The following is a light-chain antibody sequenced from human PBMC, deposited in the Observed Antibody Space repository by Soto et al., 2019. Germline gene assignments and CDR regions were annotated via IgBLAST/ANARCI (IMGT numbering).Light chain of an antibody. CDR3: QQYGRSPWT. CDR1: QSVSSTS. CDR2: GAS. V-gene: IGKV3-20*01. J-gene: IGKJ1*01. Sequence: EIVLTQSPGTLSLSPGERATLSCRASQSVSSTSLAWYQQKPGQAPRLLIYGASSRATGIPDRFSGSGSGTDFTLTIRRLEPEDFAVYYCQQYGRSPWTFGQGTKVDIK.